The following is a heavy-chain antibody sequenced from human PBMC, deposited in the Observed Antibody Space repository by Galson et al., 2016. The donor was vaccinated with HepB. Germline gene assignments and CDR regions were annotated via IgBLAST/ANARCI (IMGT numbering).Heavy chain of an antibody. CDR2: IWNDGSER. Sequence: SLRLSCAASGFKFSDYGMHWVRQTPGRGLEWMAVIWNDGSERSYADSAKGRFTISRDNSKNTLHLQMNNLRVEDTAVYYCARIKGYCTNSVCYGEIDLWGQGTLVSVSS. J-gene: IGHJ4*02. CDR3: ARIKGYCTNSVCYGEIDL. CDR1: GFKFSDYG. V-gene: IGHV3-33*01. D-gene: IGHD2-8*01.